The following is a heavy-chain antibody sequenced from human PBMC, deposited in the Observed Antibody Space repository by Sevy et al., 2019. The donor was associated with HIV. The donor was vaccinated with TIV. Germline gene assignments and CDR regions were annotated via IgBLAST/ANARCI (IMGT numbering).Heavy chain of an antibody. CDR1: GGSISSSSYY. CDR3: ARHFFGSGSSEPYYYYYYGMDV. D-gene: IGHD3-10*01. J-gene: IGHJ6*02. V-gene: IGHV4-39*01. Sequence: SETLSLTCTVSGGSISSSSYYWGWIHQPPGKGLEWIGSIYYSGSTYYNPSLKSRVTISIDTSKNQFSLKLSSVTAADTAVYYCARHFFGSGSSEPYYYYYYGMDVWGQGTTVTVSS. CDR2: IYYSGST.